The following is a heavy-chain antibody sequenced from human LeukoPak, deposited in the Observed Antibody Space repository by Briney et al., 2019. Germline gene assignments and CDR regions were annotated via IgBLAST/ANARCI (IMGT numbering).Heavy chain of an antibody. CDR1: GYSFTSYW. V-gene: IGHV5-51*01. CDR2: IYPGDSDT. D-gene: IGHD2-2*01. CDR3: ARPHYCSSTSCYRFDY. Sequence: GESLKISCKGSGYSFTSYWIGWVRQMPGKGLEWMGIIYPGDSDTRYSPSFQGQVTISADKPISTAYLQWSSLKASDTAMYYCARPHYCSSTSCYRFDYWGQGTLVTVPS. J-gene: IGHJ4*02.